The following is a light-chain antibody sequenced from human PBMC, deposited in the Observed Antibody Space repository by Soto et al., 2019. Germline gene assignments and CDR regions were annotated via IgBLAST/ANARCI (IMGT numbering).Light chain of an antibody. V-gene: IGLV1-40*01. CDR1: SSNIGAGYD. J-gene: IGLJ2*01. CDR2: GNS. CDR3: QSYDSSVSKVV. Sequence: QAVVTQPPSVSGAPGQRVTISCTGSSSNIGAGYDVHWYQQLPGTAPKLLIYGNSNRPSGVPDPFSGSKSGTSASLAITGLQAEDEADYYCQSYDSSVSKVVFGGGTKLTVL.